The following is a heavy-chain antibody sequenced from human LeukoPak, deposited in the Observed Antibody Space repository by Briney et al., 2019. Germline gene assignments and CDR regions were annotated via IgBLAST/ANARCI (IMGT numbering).Heavy chain of an antibody. J-gene: IGHJ5*02. CDR2: ISWNSGSI. CDR1: GFTFDDYA. Sequence: GGSLRLSCAASGFTFDDYAMHWVRQAPGKGLEWVSGISWNSGSIGYADSVKGRFTISRDNAKNSLYLQMNSLRAEDTALYYCAKEGHSGSYWLLFDPWGQGTLVTVSS. CDR3: AKEGHSGSYWLLFDP. V-gene: IGHV3-9*01. D-gene: IGHD1-26*01.